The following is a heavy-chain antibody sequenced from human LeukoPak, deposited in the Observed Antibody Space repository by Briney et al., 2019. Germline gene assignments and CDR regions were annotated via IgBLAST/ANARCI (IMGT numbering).Heavy chain of an antibody. CDR2: ISSSSSYI. D-gene: IGHD3-22*01. CDR3: ARAGITMIVVQYYFDY. CDR1: GFTFSSYS. Sequence: GGSLRLSCAASGFTFSSYSMNWVRQAPGKGLEWVSSISSSSSYIYYADSVKGRFTISRDNAKNSLYLQMNSLRAEDTAVYYCARAGITMIVVQYYFDYWGQGTLVTVSS. V-gene: IGHV3-21*01. J-gene: IGHJ4*02.